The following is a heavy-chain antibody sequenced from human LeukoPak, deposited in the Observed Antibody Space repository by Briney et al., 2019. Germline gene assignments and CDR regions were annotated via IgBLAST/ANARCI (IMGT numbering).Heavy chain of an antibody. J-gene: IGHJ6*04. CDR3: ARSATGRGMDV. CDR1: GFTINTYD. D-gene: IGHD7-27*01. Sequence: GGSLRLSCVASGFTINTYDINWVRQAPGRGLEWVSHISSSGSTTYYADSVKGRFTVPRDNAKSSLYLQMNSLRAEDTAVYYCARSATGRGMDVWGKGTTVTVSS. V-gene: IGHV3-48*03. CDR2: ISSSGSTT.